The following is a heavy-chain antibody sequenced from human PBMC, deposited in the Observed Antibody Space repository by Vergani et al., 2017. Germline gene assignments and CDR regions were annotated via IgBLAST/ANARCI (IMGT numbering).Heavy chain of an antibody. J-gene: IGHJ4*02. CDR3: TRTFNSRYFDWSPANFDY. D-gene: IGHD3-9*01. CDR1: GFSFNTYG. CDR2: ISGSGVSA. V-gene: IGHV3-NL1*01. Sequence: QVQLVETGGGVVQPGGSLRLYCATSGFSFNTYGAHWVRQAPGKGLEWVSGISGSGVSAYYTDSVKGRFTISRDNSKNTLYLQMNSLRAEDTAVYYCTRTFNSRYFDWSPANFDYWGQGTLVTVSS.